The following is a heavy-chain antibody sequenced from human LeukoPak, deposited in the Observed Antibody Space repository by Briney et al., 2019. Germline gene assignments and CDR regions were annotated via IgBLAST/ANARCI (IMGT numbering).Heavy chain of an antibody. Sequence: PGGSLRLSCAASGFTFSDYAMSWVRQSPGKGLEWVSGIISSGVSTYYADSVKDRFTISRDNFRNTLYLQINSLRAEDTAVYYCGIAGRLWLAEIDYWGRGTLVTVSS. CDR2: IISSGVST. D-gene: IGHD6-19*01. J-gene: IGHJ4*02. CDR3: GIAGRLWLAEIDY. CDR1: GFTFSDYA. V-gene: IGHV3-23*01.